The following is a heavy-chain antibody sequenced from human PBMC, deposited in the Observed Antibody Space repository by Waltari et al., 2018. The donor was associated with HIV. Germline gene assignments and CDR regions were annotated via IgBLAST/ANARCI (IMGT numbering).Heavy chain of an antibody. CDR2: NNHGGNT. D-gene: IGHD3-9*01. Sequence: QVHLQQWGAGLLKPSETLSLTCAVYGGSFSGYYWSWTRQSPGTGLEWIGENNHGGNTNYNPSLQTRVAMSVDTSKNQFSLNLTSVTAADTALYYCARGFLGVIRNFDWFEAFDSWGQGSQVTVSS. J-gene: IGHJ5*02. CDR1: GGSFSGYY. CDR3: ARGFLGVIRNFDWFEAFDS. V-gene: IGHV4-34*02.